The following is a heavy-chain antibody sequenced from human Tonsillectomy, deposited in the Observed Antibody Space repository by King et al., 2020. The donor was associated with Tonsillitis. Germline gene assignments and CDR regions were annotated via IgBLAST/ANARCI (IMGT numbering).Heavy chain of an antibody. D-gene: IGHD3-10*01. Sequence: QLVQSGAEVKKPGASVKVSCKASGYIFTSSDISWVRQAPGQGLEWMGWISAYNGHINYAQKLQGRVTMTTDTSTSTAYMERRSLRSDDTAVYYCARGLVRGVILDYFDYWGQGTLVTVSS. CDR3: ARGLVRGVILDYFDY. CDR2: ISAYNGHI. V-gene: IGHV1-18*01. J-gene: IGHJ4*02. CDR1: GYIFTSSD.